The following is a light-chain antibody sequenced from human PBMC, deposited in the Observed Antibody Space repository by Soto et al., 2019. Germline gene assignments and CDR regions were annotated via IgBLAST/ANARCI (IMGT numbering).Light chain of an antibody. CDR3: FSHSDNNPFYV. CDR2: QVS. CDR1: SSDVGGHDY. V-gene: IGLV2-14*03. Sequence: QSVLTQPASVSGSPGQSITISCSGTSSDVGGHDYVSWYQQHPGKAPKLTIFQVSRRPSGVSNRFSASKSGNTASLAISGLQAEDEAEYFCFSHSDNNPFYVFGSGTKVTVL. J-gene: IGLJ1*01.